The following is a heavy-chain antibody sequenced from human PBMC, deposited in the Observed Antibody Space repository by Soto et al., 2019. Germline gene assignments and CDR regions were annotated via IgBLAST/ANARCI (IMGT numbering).Heavy chain of an antibody. D-gene: IGHD2-21*02. V-gene: IGHV3-30*04. CDR1: EFTFNRLA. Sequence: PGGSPRLSCTGPEFTFNRLALHWVRQGPDKSLEWVAVVSFDGKVTYYADSVKGRFTVSRDISKNTIYLQANSLRPEDTAVYYCAREPYGDSQYFDYWGQGT. CDR2: VSFDGKVT. J-gene: IGHJ4*02. CDR3: AREPYGDSQYFDY.